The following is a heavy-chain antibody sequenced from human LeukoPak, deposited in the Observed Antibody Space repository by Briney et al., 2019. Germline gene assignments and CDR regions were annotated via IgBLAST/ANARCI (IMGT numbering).Heavy chain of an antibody. CDR2: IYYSGST. D-gene: IGHD2-21*01. CDR3: ARGGGGYPPYL. J-gene: IGHJ5*02. V-gene: IGHV4-59*01. CDR1: GGSISSYY. Sequence: SETLSLTCTVSGGSISSYYWSWIPQPPGKGLEWIGYIYYSGSTNYNPSLKSRVTISVDTSKNQFSLKLSSVTAADTAVYYCARGGGGYPPYLWGQGTLVTVSS.